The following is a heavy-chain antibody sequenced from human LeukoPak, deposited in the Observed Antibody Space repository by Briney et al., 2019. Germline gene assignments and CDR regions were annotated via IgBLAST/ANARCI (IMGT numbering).Heavy chain of an antibody. CDR2: VNWNGGST. Sequence: GGSLRLSCAASGFTFDDYGMSWVRQAPGKGLEWISGVNWNGGSTGYADSVKGRFTISRDNAKNSLYLQMNSLRAEDTAVYYCAKDSPGSVYWGQGTLVTVSS. J-gene: IGHJ4*02. D-gene: IGHD1-14*01. CDR1: GFTFDDYG. V-gene: IGHV3-20*04. CDR3: AKDSPGSVY.